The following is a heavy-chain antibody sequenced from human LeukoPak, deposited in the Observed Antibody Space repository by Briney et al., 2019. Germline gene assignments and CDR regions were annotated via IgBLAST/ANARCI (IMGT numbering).Heavy chain of an antibody. Sequence: GGCLRLACEGSGFSFSSYWMTWVRQAPGKGLEWVANIKQDGSQKYYVDSVKGRFTISRDNDKNSLFLQMNSLRADDTAVYYCATQRPTGASDIWGHGTMVTVSS. CDR1: GFSFSSYW. J-gene: IGHJ3*02. D-gene: IGHD4-17*01. V-gene: IGHV3-7*01. CDR2: IKQDGSQK. CDR3: ATQRPTGASDI.